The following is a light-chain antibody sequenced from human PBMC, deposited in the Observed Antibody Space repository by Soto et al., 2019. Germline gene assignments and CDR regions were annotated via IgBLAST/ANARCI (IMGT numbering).Light chain of an antibody. CDR1: ENIGAW. CDR3: QQYNIYSWT. V-gene: IGKV1-5*03. Sequence: DRFTTNFRASENIGAWLAWYQQKPGKAPKLLIYKASSLESGVPSRFSGGGSGTEFTLTISSLQPDDFATYYCQQYNIYSWTFGQGTKVDIK. CDR2: KAS. J-gene: IGKJ1*01.